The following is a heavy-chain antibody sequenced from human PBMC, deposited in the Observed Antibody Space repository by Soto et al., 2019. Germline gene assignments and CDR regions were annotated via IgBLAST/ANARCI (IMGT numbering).Heavy chain of an antibody. V-gene: IGHV4-30-4*01. J-gene: IGHJ5*02. CDR2: IYYTGKT. D-gene: IGHD2-2*01. CDR3: GRDLTSNANCIDP. Sequence: SETLSLTCSVSGDYIHVGGYYWTWIRQRPGKGLEWMGYIYYTGKTYYNTSLESRLTMSVDRSKNQFPLRLTSVTAVDTAVYFCGRDLTSNANCIDPWGQGTLVTVSS. CDR1: GDYIHVGGYY.